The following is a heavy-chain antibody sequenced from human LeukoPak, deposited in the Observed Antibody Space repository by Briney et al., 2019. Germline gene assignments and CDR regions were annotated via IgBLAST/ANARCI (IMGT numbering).Heavy chain of an antibody. J-gene: IGHJ5*02. CDR1: GCSISSYY. Sequence: SETLSLTCTASGCSISSYYWSWIRQPPGKGLKWIGYIYYSGSTNYNPSLKSRVTISVDTSKNNFSLKRSSVTAADTAVYYCARDPSRGWFDLWGQGTLVTVSS. D-gene: IGHD3-10*01. V-gene: IGHV4-59*01. CDR2: IYYSGST. CDR3: ARDPSRGWFDL.